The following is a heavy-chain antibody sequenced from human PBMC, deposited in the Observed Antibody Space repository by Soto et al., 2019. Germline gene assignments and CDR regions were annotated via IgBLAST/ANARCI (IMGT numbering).Heavy chain of an antibody. CDR1: GFTVSSNY. V-gene: IGHV3-53*04. CDR3: ARGVGSSSWYGDRGPEYYFDY. J-gene: IGHJ4*02. Sequence: EVQLVESGGGLVQPGGSLRLSCAASGFTVSSNYMSWVRQAPGKGLEWVSVIYSGGSTYYADSVKGRFTISRHNSKNTLYLQMNSLRAEDTAVYYCARGVGSSSWYGDRGPEYYFDYWGQGTLVTVSS. D-gene: IGHD6-13*01. CDR2: IYSGGST.